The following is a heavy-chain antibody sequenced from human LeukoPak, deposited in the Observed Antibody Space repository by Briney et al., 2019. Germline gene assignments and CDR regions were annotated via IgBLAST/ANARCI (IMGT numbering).Heavy chain of an antibody. CDR2: ISAYNGNI. V-gene: IGHV1-18*01. D-gene: IGHD4-17*01. J-gene: IGHJ4*02. Sequence: ASVKVSCKASGYTFTNFGISWVRQAPGQGLEWMGWISAYNGNINYAQRLQGRVTMTTDTSTSTAYMELRSLRSDDTAVYYCARDRDYGDYNTQDLLVYWGQGTLVTVSS. CDR1: GYTFTNFG. CDR3: ARDRDYGDYNTQDLLVY.